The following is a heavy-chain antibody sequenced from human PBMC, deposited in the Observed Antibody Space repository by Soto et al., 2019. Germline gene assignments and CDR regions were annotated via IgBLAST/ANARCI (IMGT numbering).Heavy chain of an antibody. J-gene: IGHJ4*02. CDR1: GYTFTSYG. CDR2: ISAYSGST. V-gene: IGHV1-18*01. CDR3: ARGPPTSCSGGNCYSHYFDY. D-gene: IGHD2-15*01. Sequence: QVQLVQSGAEVKKPGASVKVSCKASGYTFTSYGFSWVRQAPGQGLEWMGWISAYSGSTKYAQKLQDRVTMTTDTSTNIAYMELRSLRSDDTAIYYCARGPPTSCSGGNCYSHYFDYWGQGTLVIVSS.